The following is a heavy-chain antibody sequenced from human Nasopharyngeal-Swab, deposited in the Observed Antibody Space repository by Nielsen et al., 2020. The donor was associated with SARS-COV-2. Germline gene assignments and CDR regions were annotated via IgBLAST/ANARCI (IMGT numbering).Heavy chain of an antibody. D-gene: IGHD4-11*01. CDR2: IKEDGSQK. V-gene: IGHV3-7*03. CDR3: ATHNDYRFEN. Sequence: GGSLRLSCAASGFTFNTYWMNWARQAPGMGLEWVANIKEDGSQKNYADSVKGRFTISRDNSKNSLYLQMNSLRAEDTAVYYCATHNDYRFENWGQGTLVSVSS. CDR1: GFTFNTYW. J-gene: IGHJ4*02.